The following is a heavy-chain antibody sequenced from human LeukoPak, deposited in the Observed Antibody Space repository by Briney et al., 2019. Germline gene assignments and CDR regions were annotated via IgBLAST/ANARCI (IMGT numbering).Heavy chain of an antibody. V-gene: IGHV1-69*04. CDR2: IIPILGIA. D-gene: IGHD6-19*01. CDR1: GGTFNSYA. Sequence: GASVKVSCKASGGTFNSYAISWVRQAPEQGLEWMGRIIPILGIANYAQKFQGRVTITADKSTSTAYMELSSLRSEDTAVYYCARLLAVAGTDFYYYYGMDVWGQGTTVTVSS. CDR3: ARLLAVAGTDFYYYYGMDV. J-gene: IGHJ6*02.